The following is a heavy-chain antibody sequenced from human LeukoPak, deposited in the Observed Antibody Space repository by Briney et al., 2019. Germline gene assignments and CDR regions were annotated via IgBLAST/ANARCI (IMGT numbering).Heavy chain of an antibody. J-gene: IGHJ4*02. Sequence: GGSLRLSCAASGFTFSSNYMSWVRQAPGKGLEWVSVIYSGGSTYYADSVKGRFTISRDNSKNTLYLQMNSLRAEDTAVYYCARVPGIAVADYWGQGTLVTVSS. D-gene: IGHD6-19*01. CDR3: ARVPGIAVADY. V-gene: IGHV3-66*01. CDR2: IYSGGST. CDR1: GFTFSSNY.